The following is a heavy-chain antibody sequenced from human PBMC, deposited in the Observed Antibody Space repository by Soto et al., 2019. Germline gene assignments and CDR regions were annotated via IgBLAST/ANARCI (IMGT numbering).Heavy chain of an antibody. V-gene: IGHV4-39*01. CDR1: GGSISSISYY. D-gene: IGHD2-15*01. Sequence: QLQLQESGPGLVKPSETLSLTCTVSGGSISSISYYWSWIRQPPGKGLEWIGRIYYSGSTYYNPSLKRRVTISVDTSKNQFSLKLSSVTATETAVYSCARHTPAISISDHWGQGTLVTVSS. CDR3: ARHTPAISISDH. J-gene: IGHJ4*02. CDR2: IYYSGST.